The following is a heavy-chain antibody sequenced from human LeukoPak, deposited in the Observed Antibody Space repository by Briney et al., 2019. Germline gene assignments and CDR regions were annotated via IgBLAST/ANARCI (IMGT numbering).Heavy chain of an antibody. D-gene: IGHD6-13*01. V-gene: IGHV3-53*01. CDR3: ATSITTPGGFDH. J-gene: IGHJ4*02. Sequence: PGGSLRLSCAASGFSVSSNYMIWVRQAPRKGLEWVSVIYGGDETNYADSVKGRFTISRDNSKNTLYLQMNSLRAEDMAVYYCATSITTPGGFDHWGQGTLVTVSS. CDR2: IYGGDET. CDR1: GFSVSSNY.